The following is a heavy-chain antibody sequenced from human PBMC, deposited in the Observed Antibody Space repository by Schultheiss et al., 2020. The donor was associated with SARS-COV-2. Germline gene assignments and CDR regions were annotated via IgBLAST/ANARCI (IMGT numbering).Heavy chain of an antibody. CDR3: ARGGYCSSTSCYKVGDNWFDP. V-gene: IGHV4-34*01. J-gene: IGHJ5*02. CDR1: GGSFSGYY. CDR2: INHSGST. Sequence: SETLSLTCAVYGGSFSGYYWSWIRQPPGKGLEWIGEINHSGSTNYNPSLKSRVTISVDTSKNQFSLKLSSVTAADTAVYYCARGGYCSSTSCYKVGDNWFDPWGQGTLVTVSS. D-gene: IGHD2-2*02.